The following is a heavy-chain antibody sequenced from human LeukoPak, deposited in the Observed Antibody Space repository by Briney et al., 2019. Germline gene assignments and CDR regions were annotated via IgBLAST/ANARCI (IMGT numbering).Heavy chain of an antibody. CDR1: GFTFSNAW. D-gene: IGHD3/OR15-3a*01. V-gene: IGHV3-15*01. CDR2: IKSKIDGGTI. J-gene: IGHJ4*02. CDR3: TSGTGYTDHDY. Sequence: PGGSLRLSCAASGFTFSNAWMSWVRQAPGKGLEWVGRIKSKIDGGTIDYAAPVKGRFIVSRDDSEDTLYLEMSSLKTEDTAVYYCTSGTGYTDHDYWGQGTLVTVSS.